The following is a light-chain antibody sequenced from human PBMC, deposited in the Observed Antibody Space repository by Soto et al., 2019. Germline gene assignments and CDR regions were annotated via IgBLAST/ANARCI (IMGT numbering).Light chain of an antibody. J-gene: IGLJ3*02. CDR1: SGHSSYA. CDR2: LNSDGSH. Sequence: QSVLTQSPSASASLGASVKLTCTLSSGHSSYAIAWHQQQPEKGPRYLMKLNSDGSHSKGDGIPDRFSGSSSGAERYLTLSSLQSEDEADYSCQTWGTGIWVFGGGTKVTVL. V-gene: IGLV4-69*01. CDR3: QTWGTGIWV.